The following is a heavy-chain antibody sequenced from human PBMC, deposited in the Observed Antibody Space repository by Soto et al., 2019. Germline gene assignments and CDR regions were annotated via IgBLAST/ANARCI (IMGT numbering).Heavy chain of an antibody. Sequence: NPGGSLRLSCAASGFTFSDYYMTWIRQAPGKGLEWVSYISGRSGYTKCADSVKGRFTISRDNANNSLYLQMNSLRAEDTAVYYCARRAVTKMNTRIYNWFDPWGQGTLVTVSS. J-gene: IGHJ5*02. CDR3: ARRAVTKMNTRIYNWFDP. CDR1: GFTFSDYY. V-gene: IGHV3-11*06. CDR2: ISGRSGYT. D-gene: IGHD4-17*01.